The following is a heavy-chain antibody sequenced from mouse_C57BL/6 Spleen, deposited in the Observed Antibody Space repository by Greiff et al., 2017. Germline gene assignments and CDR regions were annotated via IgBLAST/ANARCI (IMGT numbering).Heavy chain of an antibody. CDR3: ARRRYSNFYFDY. Sequence: QVQLQQSDAELVKPGASVKISCTASGYTFTDHTIHWMKQRPEQGLEWIGYIYPRDGSTKYNEKFKGKATLTADKSSSTAYMQLTSLTSEDSAVYFCARRRYSNFYFDYWGQGTTLTVSS. CDR1: GYTFTDHT. D-gene: IGHD2-5*01. CDR2: IYPRDGST. J-gene: IGHJ2*01. V-gene: IGHV1-78*01.